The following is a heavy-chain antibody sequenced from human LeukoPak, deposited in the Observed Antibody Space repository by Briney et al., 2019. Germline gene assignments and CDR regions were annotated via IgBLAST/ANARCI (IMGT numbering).Heavy chain of an antibody. Sequence: GGSLGLSCAASGFTFSDYYMSWIRQAPGKGLEWVSYIISSGIYTNYADSVKGRFTISRDNAKNSLYLQMSSLRVEDTAVYYCARAAIAGAGKYYFDYWGQGSLVTVSS. CDR2: IISSGIYT. V-gene: IGHV3-11*05. D-gene: IGHD6-13*01. CDR1: GFTFSDYY. CDR3: ARAAIAGAGKYYFDY. J-gene: IGHJ4*02.